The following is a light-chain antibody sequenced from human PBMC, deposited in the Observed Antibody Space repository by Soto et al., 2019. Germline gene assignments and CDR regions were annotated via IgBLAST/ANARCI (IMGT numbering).Light chain of an antibody. CDR2: GAS. J-gene: IGKJ1*01. Sequence: IVMTQSPATLSVSPGEKATLSCRASQSVSNNLAWFQQKPGQVPRLLIYGASNRATGVSARFSGSGSGTEFTLTISILQSEDFAVYYCQQYHYWWTFGQGTKVDIK. V-gene: IGKV3-15*01. CDR1: QSVSNN. CDR3: QQYHYWWT.